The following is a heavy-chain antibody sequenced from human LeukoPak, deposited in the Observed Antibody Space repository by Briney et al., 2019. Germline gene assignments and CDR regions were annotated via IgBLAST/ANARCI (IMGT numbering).Heavy chain of an antibody. V-gene: IGHV3-30*02. Sequence: PGGPLRLSCAASVFTFSTYGLHWVPQAPGKGLEWVAFIPSDGSENYYANSVKGRFTISRDNSKNTLYLQMNSLRSEDTAVYYCAKGLGDYDDFRLGYWGQGTLVTVSS. CDR1: VFTFSTYG. CDR3: AKGLGDYDDFRLGY. J-gene: IGHJ4*02. D-gene: IGHD4-17*01. CDR2: IPSDGSEN.